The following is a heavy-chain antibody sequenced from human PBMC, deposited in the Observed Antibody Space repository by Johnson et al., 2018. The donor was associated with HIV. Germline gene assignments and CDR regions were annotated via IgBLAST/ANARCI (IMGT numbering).Heavy chain of an antibody. V-gene: IGHV3-11*04. D-gene: IGHD3-16*01. J-gene: IGHJ3*02. CDR1: GFTFSDYY. CDR2: ISCSGGST. Sequence: QVQLVESGGALVKPGGSLRLSCAASGFTFSDYYMSRIRQAPGKGLEWVSYISCSGGSTGYADSVKGRFTISRDNAKKSLYLQMNSLRADDTAVYYCTKMGALGAFDIWGQGTMVTVSS. CDR3: TKMGALGAFDI.